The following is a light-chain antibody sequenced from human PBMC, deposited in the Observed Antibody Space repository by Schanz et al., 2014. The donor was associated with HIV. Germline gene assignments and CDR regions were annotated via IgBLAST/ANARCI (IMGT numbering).Light chain of an antibody. CDR1: QRLSSSY. CDR2: GAS. J-gene: IGKJ2*01. V-gene: IGKV3-15*01. CDR3: QQYRNWPYT. Sequence: EIVLTQSPGSLSLSPGGRATLSCGASQRLSSSYLAWYQQKPGQAPRLLISGASTRAANIPARFSGSGSGTEFTLTISSLQSEDFAVYYCQQYRNWPYTFGQGTKLDIK.